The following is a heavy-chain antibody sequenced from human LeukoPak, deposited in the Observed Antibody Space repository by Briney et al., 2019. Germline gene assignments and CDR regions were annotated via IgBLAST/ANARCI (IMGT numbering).Heavy chain of an antibody. V-gene: IGHV4-30-4*01. Sequence: SETLSLTCTVSGGSISSGDYYWSWIRQPPGKGLEWIGYIYYSGSTYYNPSLKSRVTISVDTSKNQFSLKLSSVTAADTAVYYCAKGFGGVYYYYYMDVWGKGTTVTVSS. J-gene: IGHJ6*03. CDR3: AKGFGGVYYYYYMDV. D-gene: IGHD3-10*01. CDR2: IYYSGST. CDR1: GGSISSGDYY.